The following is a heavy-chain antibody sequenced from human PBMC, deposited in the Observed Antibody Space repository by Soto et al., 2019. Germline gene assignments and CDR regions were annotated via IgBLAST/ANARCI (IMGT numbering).Heavy chain of an antibody. V-gene: IGHV1-18*01. Sequence: GASVEVSCKASGYTFTSYGISWVRQAPGQGLEWMGWISAYNGNTNYAQKLQGRVTMTTDTSTSTAYMELRSLRSDDTAVYYCARAPITMVRGVIFRYWGQGTLVTVSS. CDR2: ISAYNGNT. CDR3: ARAPITMVRGVIFRY. CDR1: GYTFTSYG. J-gene: IGHJ1*01. D-gene: IGHD3-10*01.